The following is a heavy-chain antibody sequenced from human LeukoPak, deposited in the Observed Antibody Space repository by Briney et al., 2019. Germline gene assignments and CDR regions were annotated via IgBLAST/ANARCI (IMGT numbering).Heavy chain of an antibody. CDR2: IKQDGSEK. CDR1: GFTFSSYW. D-gene: IGHD3-3*01. Sequence: GGSLRLSCAASGFTFSSYWMSWVRQAPGKGLEWVANIKQDGSEKYYVGSVKGRFTISRDNAKNSLYLQMNSLRAEDTAVYYCARQDCDFWSGYRDYWGQGTLVTVSS. J-gene: IGHJ4*02. V-gene: IGHV3-7*01. CDR3: ARQDCDFWSGYRDY.